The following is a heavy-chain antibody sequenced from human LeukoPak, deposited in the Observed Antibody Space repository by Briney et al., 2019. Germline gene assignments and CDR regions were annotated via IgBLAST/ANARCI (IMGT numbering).Heavy chain of an antibody. Sequence: PSETLSLTCTVSGGSISSHYWSWIRQPPGKGLEWIGCVYYSGSTNYNPSLKSRVTISVDTSKNQFSLDLSSVTAADTAVYYCARGGSRGWYGIDYWGQGTLVTVSS. CDR2: VYYSGST. V-gene: IGHV4-59*11. J-gene: IGHJ4*02. CDR3: ARGGSRGWYGIDY. D-gene: IGHD6-19*01. CDR1: GGSISSHY.